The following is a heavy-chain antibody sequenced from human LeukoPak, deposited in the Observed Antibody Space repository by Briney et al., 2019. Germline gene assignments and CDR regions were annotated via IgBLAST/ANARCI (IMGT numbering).Heavy chain of an antibody. J-gene: IGHJ4*02. CDR1: GGSISSSSYY. CDR2: VYYSGST. CDR3: ARTIAARPGYFDY. D-gene: IGHD6-6*01. Sequence: PSETLSLTCTVSGGSISSSSYYWGWIRQPPGKGLEWFGSVYYSGSTYYNPSLKSRVTISVDTSKIKISLKLSSVTAADTAVYYCARTIAARPGYFDYWGQGTLVTVSS. V-gene: IGHV4-39*01.